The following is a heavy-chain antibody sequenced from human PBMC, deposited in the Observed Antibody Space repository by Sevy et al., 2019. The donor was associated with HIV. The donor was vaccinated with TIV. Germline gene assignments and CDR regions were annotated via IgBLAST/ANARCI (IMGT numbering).Heavy chain of an antibody. V-gene: IGHV3-30-3*01. J-gene: IGHJ4*02. CDR2: VSKEGTNK. Sequence: GGSLRLSCEASGFTFTRYAFHWVRQAPGKGLEWVAVVSKEGTNKYYADSVKGRFTISRDNSRNTMYLQMNSLRAEDTAVYYCARDFVDTAMVTTFAFDYWGQGTLVTVSS. D-gene: IGHD5-18*01. CDR1: GFTFTRYA. CDR3: ARDFVDTAMVTTFAFDY.